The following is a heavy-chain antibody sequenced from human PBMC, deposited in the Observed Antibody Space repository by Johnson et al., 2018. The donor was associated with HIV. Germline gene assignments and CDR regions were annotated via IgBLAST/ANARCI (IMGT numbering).Heavy chain of an antibody. CDR2: INWNGGGT. Sequence: VQLVESGGGVVRPGGSLRLSCAASGFTFDDYGMSWVRQAPGKGLEWVSGINWNGGGTGYADSVKGRSTISRDNAKNSLYLQMSSLRAEDTALYYCARDRGRGSEDAFDIWGQGTMVTVSS. V-gene: IGHV3-20*04. CDR1: GFTFDDYG. J-gene: IGHJ3*02. D-gene: IGHD2-15*01. CDR3: ARDRGRGSEDAFDI.